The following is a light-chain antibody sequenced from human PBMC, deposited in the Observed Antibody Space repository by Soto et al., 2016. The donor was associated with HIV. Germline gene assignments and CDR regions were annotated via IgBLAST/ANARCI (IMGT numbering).Light chain of an antibody. Sequence: SYVLTQPPSVSVAPGKTAKITCGGHNIGDRSVHWYQQRPGQALILVVYDDDDRPSGIPERFSGSNSGNTATLTISRVEAGDEADYHCQVWHSSTDHRVFGGGTKLTVL. CDR3: QVWHSSTDHRV. V-gene: IGLV3-21*03. CDR1: NIGDRS. J-gene: IGLJ3*02. CDR2: DDD.